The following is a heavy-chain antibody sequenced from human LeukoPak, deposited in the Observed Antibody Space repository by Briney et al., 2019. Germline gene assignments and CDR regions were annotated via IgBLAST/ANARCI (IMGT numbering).Heavy chain of an antibody. CDR1: GGSFSGYY. Sequence: PAETLSLTCAVYGGSFSGYYWSWIRQPPGKGLEWIGEINHSGSTKYNPSLKTRVTMSVDTAKNQFSLKMSSLTAADTAVYYCARDGGYCSGGSCYSDNWGQGTLVTVSS. V-gene: IGHV4-34*01. J-gene: IGHJ4*02. CDR2: INHSGST. CDR3: ARDGGYCSGGSCYSDN. D-gene: IGHD2-15*01.